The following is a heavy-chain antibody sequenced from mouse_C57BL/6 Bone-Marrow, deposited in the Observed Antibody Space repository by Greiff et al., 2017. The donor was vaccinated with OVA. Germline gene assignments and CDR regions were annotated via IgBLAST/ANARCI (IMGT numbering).Heavy chain of an antibody. Sequence: VQLQQPGAELVRPGSSVKLSCKASGYTFTSYWLDWVKQRPGQGLEWIGNIYPSDSETHYNQKFTDKATLTVDKSSSTAYMQLRSLTSEDSAVDYCASHYYGSSYEGLAYWGQGTLVTVSA. J-gene: IGHJ3*01. D-gene: IGHD1-1*01. CDR3: ASHYYGSSYEGLAY. CDR2: IYPSDSET. CDR1: GYTFTSYW. V-gene: IGHV1-61*01.